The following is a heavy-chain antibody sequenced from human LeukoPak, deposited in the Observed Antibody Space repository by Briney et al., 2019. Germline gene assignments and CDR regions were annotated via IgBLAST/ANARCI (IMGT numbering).Heavy chain of an antibody. D-gene: IGHD3-3*01. Sequence: SGTLSLTCAVSGGSISSSNWWSWVRQPPGKGLEWIGEIYHSGSTNYNPSLKSRVTISVDKSKNQFSLKLSSVTAADTAVYYCAREPGAGYDFWSGASFDYWGQGTLVTVSS. J-gene: IGHJ4*02. CDR1: GGSISSSNW. V-gene: IGHV4-4*02. CDR2: IYHSGST. CDR3: AREPGAGYDFWSGASFDY.